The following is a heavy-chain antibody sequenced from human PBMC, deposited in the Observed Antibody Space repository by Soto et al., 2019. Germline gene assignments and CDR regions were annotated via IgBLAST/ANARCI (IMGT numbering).Heavy chain of an antibody. J-gene: IGHJ6*02. V-gene: IGHV3-30*18. CDR1: GFTFSSYG. CDR3: AKDLRAGNRKSGRSGEYYYYYYGMDV. CDR2: ISYDGSNK. D-gene: IGHD1-1*01. Sequence: PGGSLRLSCAASGFTFSSYGMHWVRQAPGNELEWGAGISYDGSNKYYADSVKGRCTISRDNSKNTLYLQMNSLRAEDTAVYYCAKDLRAGNRKSGRSGEYYYYYYGMDVWGQGTTVTVSS.